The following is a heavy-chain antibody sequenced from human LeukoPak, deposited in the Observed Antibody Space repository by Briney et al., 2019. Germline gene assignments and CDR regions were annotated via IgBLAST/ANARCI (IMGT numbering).Heavy chain of an antibody. V-gene: IGHV4-39*01. Sequence: SETLSLTCTVSGGSIISSYYWGWIRQPPGKGLEWIGNIYYSGSTYHNPSLKSRVTISVDTSKNQFSLKVTSVTAADSAIYYCARHVGGVGNDYWGQGTLVTVSS. J-gene: IGHJ4*02. CDR3: ARHVGGVGNDY. D-gene: IGHD3-16*01. CDR2: IYYSGST. CDR1: GGSIISSYY.